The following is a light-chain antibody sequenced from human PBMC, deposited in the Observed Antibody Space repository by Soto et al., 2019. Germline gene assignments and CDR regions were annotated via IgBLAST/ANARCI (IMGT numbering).Light chain of an antibody. CDR2: SNS. V-gene: IGLV1-44*01. CDR3: AGWDASLIVV. J-gene: IGLJ2*01. Sequence: QSVLTQPPSASGTPGQRVTISCSGSSSNIRSYTLNWYQQVPGTAPKLLIYSNSQRPSGVPSRFSGSKSDTSASLAISGLQSEDEADYYCAGWDASLIVVFGGGTKLTVL. CDR1: SSNIRSYT.